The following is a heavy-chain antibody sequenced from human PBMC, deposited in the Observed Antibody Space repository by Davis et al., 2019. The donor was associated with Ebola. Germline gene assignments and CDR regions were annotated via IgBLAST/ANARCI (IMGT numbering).Heavy chain of an antibody. J-gene: IGHJ4*02. D-gene: IGHD1-26*01. V-gene: IGHV3-48*01. CDR2: ISGSGNVV. Sequence: GESLKISCEVSGFTFSDYNMNWVRQAPGKGLEWLSYISGSGNVVYYADSVKGRFTISRDNSKNTLYLQMNSLRPEDTAMYYCAKDPGGHTSESDYWGQGTLVIVSS. CDR3: AKDPGGHTSESDY. CDR1: GFTFSDYN.